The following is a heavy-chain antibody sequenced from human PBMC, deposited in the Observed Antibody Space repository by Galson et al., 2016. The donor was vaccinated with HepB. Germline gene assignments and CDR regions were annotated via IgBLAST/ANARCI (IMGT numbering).Heavy chain of an antibody. D-gene: IGHD6-13*01. CDR2: IHYSGRA. CDR1: GVSVTGGGHY. Sequence: TLSLTCSVSGVSVTGGGHYWSWIRQHPGKGLEWIGYIHYSGRAYYTPSLKSRSDISLDTSNNQFSLTLSSVTAADTAVHFCAGLGYRSTWFDYWGQGALVTVSS. V-gene: IGHV4-31*03. CDR3: AGLGYRSTWFDY. J-gene: IGHJ5*01.